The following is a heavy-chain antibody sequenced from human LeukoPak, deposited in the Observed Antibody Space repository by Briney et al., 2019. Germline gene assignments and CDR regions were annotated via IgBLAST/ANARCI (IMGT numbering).Heavy chain of an antibody. D-gene: IGHD3-10*01. J-gene: IGHJ6*02. CDR3: ARLRFTDYYYHGMDV. CDR1: GGSISSYY. Sequence: PSETLSLTCTVSGGSISSYYWSWIRQPPGKGLEWIGYIYYSGSTNYNPSLKSRVTISVDTSENQFSLKLSSVTAADTAVYYCARLRFTDYYYHGMDVWGQGTTVTVSS. V-gene: IGHV4-59*08. CDR2: IYYSGST.